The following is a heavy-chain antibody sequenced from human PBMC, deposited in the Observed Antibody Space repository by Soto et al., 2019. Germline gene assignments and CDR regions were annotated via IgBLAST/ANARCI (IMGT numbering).Heavy chain of an antibody. CDR2: IYYSGSA. V-gene: IGHV4-30-4*01. D-gene: IGHD3-22*01. CDR3: ARAARHSSDAFDI. Sequence: SETLSLTCTVSGGSISSGDYYWSWIRQPPGKGLEWIGYIYYSGSAHYNPSLKSRVTISVDMSKNQFSLKLSSVTAADTAVYYCARAARHSSDAFDICGQGTIVTV. CDR1: GGSISSGDYY. J-gene: IGHJ3*02.